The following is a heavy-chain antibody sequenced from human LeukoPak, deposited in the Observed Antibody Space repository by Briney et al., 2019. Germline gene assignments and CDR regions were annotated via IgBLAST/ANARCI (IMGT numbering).Heavy chain of an antibody. CDR2: ISAYNGNT. J-gene: IGHJ4*02. CDR3: ASSLSGYDSQYDY. CDR1: GYTFTSYG. V-gene: IGHV1-18*01. D-gene: IGHD5-12*01. Sequence: ASVKVSCKAPGYTFTSYGISWMRQAPGQGLEWMGWISAYNGNTNYAQKLQGRVTMTTDTSTSTAYMELRSLRSDDTAVYYCASSLSGYDSQYDYWGQGTLVTVSS.